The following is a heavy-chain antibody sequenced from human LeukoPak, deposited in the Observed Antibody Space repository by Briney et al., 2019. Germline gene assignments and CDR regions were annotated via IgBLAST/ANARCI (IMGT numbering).Heavy chain of an antibody. CDR2: ITSSGDDI. CDR1: GFTFSDYY. CDR3: ASDIVATSGDF. V-gene: IGHV3-11*01. Sequence: AGGSLRLSCAASGFTFSDYYMSWIRQAPWKGLECVAYITSSGDDIYYADSVKGRFTISRDNAKNALFLRMSSLRVEDTATYYCASDIVATSGDFWGQGTLVSVSS. J-gene: IGHJ4*02. D-gene: IGHD5-12*01.